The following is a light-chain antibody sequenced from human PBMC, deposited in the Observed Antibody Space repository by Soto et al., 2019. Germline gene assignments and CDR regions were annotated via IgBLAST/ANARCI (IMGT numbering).Light chain of an antibody. Sequence: QSVLTQPPSVSGAPGQRVTISCTGSSSNIGAGYDVHWYQQLPGTAPKLLIYGNSNRPSGVPDRFSGSKSGISASLAITGLQAEDEADYYCQSYDSSLRGSVFGGGTELTVL. V-gene: IGLV1-40*01. CDR3: QSYDSSLRGSV. CDR2: GNS. J-gene: IGLJ3*02. CDR1: SSNIGAGYD.